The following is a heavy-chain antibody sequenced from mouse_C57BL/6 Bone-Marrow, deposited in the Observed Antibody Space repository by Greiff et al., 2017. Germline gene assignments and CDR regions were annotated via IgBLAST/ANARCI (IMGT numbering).Heavy chain of an antibody. V-gene: IGHV1-69*01. J-gene: IGHJ3*01. D-gene: IGHD1-1*01. CDR1: GYTFTSYW. Sequence: QVQLQQPGAELVMPGASVQLSCKASGYTFTSYWMHWVTQRPGQGLEWIGELDPSDSYTNYNQKFKGKSTLTVDNSSSTAYMQLSSLTSEDSAVYDGARSGYYGPPRGAYWGQGTLVTVSA. CDR3: ARSGYYGPPRGAY. CDR2: LDPSDSYT.